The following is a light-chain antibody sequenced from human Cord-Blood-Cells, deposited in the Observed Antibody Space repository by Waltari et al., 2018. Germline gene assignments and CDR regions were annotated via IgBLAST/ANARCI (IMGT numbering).Light chain of an antibody. J-gene: IGKJ2*01. CDR2: AAS. CDR1: QGIRND. V-gene: IGKV1-6*01. Sequence: AIQMTQSPSSLPASVGDRVTITRRARQGIRNDLGWYQQKPGKAPKLLIYAASSLQSGVPSRFSGSGSGTEFTLTISSLHPEDFATYYCLQDYNYPYTFGQGTKLEIK. CDR3: LQDYNYPYT.